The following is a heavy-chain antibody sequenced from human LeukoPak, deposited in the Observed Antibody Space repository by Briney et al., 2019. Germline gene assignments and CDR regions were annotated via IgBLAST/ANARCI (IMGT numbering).Heavy chain of an antibody. D-gene: IGHD6-19*01. V-gene: IGHV4-59*01. CDR1: GGSISSYY. Sequence: PSETLSLTCTVSGGSISSYYCSWIRQPPGKGLEWIGYIYYSGSTNYNPSLKSRVSISVDTSKNQFSLKLSSVTAADTAVYYCARGAGWYEYWGQGTLVTVSS. CDR3: ARGAGWYEY. J-gene: IGHJ4*02. CDR2: IYYSGST.